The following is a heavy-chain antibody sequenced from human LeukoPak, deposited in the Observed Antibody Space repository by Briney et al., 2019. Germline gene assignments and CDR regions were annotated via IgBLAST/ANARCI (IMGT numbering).Heavy chain of an antibody. CDR3: VRGYSEYWSD. D-gene: IGHD3-3*01. J-gene: IGHJ4*02. CDR1: GGSFSDFY. Sequence: SETLSLTCAAYGGSFSDFYWNWIRQPPGKGLEWIGQISHSGGINYNPPLQSRVTLSVDTSNNHFSLRLTPVTAADTAVYYCVRGYSEYWSDWGQGSLVTVSS. CDR2: ISHSGGI. V-gene: IGHV4-34*01.